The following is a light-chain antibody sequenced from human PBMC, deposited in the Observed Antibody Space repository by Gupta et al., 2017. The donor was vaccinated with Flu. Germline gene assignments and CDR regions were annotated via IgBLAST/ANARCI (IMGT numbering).Light chain of an antibody. Sequence: EIVMTQSPATLSVSPGERATLSCRASQSVSSNVAWYQQKPGQPPRLLIYGASTRATGIPGRFSGSGSGTEFTLTISSLQSEDFAVYYCQQYNNWPGTFGQGTKVEIK. CDR3: QQYNNWPGT. CDR1: QSVSSN. V-gene: IGKV3-15*01. J-gene: IGKJ1*01. CDR2: GAS.